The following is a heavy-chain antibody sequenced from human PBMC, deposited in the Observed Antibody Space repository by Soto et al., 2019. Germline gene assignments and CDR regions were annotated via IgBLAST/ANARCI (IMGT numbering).Heavy chain of an antibody. CDR3: AIDLTGGPTYYDFWSGYSPVDY. CDR1: GYNFTSYY. D-gene: IGHD3-3*01. Sequence: QVQLVQSGAEVKKPGASVKVSCKASGYNFTSYYMHWVRQAPGQGLEWMGIIDPSGGSTSYAQKFPGRVSMTRDTSTSTVHMDLNRLRSEDTAVYYCAIDLTGGPTYYDFWSGYSPVDYWGLGTLVTVSS. J-gene: IGHJ4*02. CDR2: IDPSGGST. V-gene: IGHV1-46*03.